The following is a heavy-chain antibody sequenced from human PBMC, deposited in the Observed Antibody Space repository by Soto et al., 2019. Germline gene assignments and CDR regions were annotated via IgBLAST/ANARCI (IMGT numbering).Heavy chain of an antibody. CDR2: INPNSGGT. CDR3: AIGYCSSTSCYMANYYYYGMDV. Sequence: ASVQVPCKASGYTFTGYYMHWVRQAPGQGLEWMGWINPNSGGTNYAQKFQGRVTMTRDTSISTAYMELSRLRSDDTAVYYCAIGYCSSTSCYMANYYYYGMDVWGQGTTVTVSS. D-gene: IGHD2-2*02. J-gene: IGHJ6*02. CDR1: GYTFTGYY. V-gene: IGHV1-2*02.